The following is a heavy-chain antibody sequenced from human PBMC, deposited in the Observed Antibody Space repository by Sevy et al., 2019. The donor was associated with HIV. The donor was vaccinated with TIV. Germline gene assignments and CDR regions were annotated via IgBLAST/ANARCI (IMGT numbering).Heavy chain of an antibody. J-gene: IGHJ6*02. Sequence: ASVKVSCKASGYTFTSYGISWVRQAPGQGLEWMGWISAYNGNTNYAQKLQGRVTMTTDTPTSTAYMELRSLRSDDTAVYYCARDTITMVRGVIRPTVYYYYGMDVWGQGTTVTVSS. CDR3: ARDTITMVRGVIRPTVYYYYGMDV. D-gene: IGHD3-10*01. CDR2: ISAYNGNT. V-gene: IGHV1-18*01. CDR1: GYTFTSYG.